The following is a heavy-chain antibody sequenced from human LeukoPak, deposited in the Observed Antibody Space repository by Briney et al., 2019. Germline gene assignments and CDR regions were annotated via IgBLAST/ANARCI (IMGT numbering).Heavy chain of an antibody. D-gene: IGHD3-22*01. CDR3: ARQYSYDSSGYYPWDY. J-gene: IGHJ4*02. CDR2: INSDGSST. Sequence: GGSLRLSCVASGFXFSSYWIHWVRQAPGKGLVWVSRINSDGSSTTYADSVKGRFTISRDNAENTLYLQMNSLRAEDTAMYYCARQYSYDSSGYYPWDYWGQGTLVTVSS. CDR1: GFXFSSYW. V-gene: IGHV3-74*01.